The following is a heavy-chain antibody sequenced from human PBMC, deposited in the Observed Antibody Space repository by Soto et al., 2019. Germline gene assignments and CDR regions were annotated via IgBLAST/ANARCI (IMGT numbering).Heavy chain of an antibody. CDR3: VRDSGWAFDI. CDR2: LSSSKTYI. J-gene: IGHJ3*02. CDR1: GFSFSSYS. Sequence: EVQLVESGGDLVQPGQSLRLSCAASGFSFSSYSMNWVRQAPGKGLEWISYLSSSKTYIWYADSVTGRFTISRDNAKNSLSLQMNSLRDEDTAVYYCVRDSGWAFDIWGLGTMVTVSS. D-gene: IGHD6-19*01. V-gene: IGHV3-48*02.